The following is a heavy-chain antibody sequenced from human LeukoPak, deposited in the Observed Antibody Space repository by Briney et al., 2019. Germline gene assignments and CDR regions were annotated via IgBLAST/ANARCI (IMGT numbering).Heavy chain of an antibody. Sequence: SETLSLTCTVSGGSISSYYWSWIRQPAGKGLEWIGRIYTSGSTNYNPSLKSRVTMSVDTSKSQFSLKLSSVTAADTAVYYCARVYVHYDFWSGYLNWFDPWGQGTLVTVSS. CDR3: ARVYVHYDFWSGYLNWFDP. CDR2: IYTSGST. D-gene: IGHD3-3*01. V-gene: IGHV4-4*07. CDR1: GGSISSYY. J-gene: IGHJ5*02.